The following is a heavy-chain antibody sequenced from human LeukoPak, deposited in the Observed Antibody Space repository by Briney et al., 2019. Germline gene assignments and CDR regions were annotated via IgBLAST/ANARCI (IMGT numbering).Heavy chain of an antibody. D-gene: IGHD3-22*01. CDR2: LYPGDSDP. V-gene: IGHV5-51*01. Sequence: GESLKIYCKASGYSSTSYWIGWVRQMPGKGLEWMGILYPGDSDPRYSPSFQGQVPNSHDKSLSPAYPPWSSLKASDTAMYYCARRGEVGYYYDSSGYYYSDYGGQGTLVTVSS. CDR3: ARRGEVGYYYDSSGYYYSDY. CDR1: GYSSTSYW. J-gene: IGHJ4*02.